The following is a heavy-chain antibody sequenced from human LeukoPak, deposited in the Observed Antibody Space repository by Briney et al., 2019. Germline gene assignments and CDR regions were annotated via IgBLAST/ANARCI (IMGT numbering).Heavy chain of an antibody. D-gene: IGHD3-10*01. Sequence: ASVKVSRKASGYTFTGYYTHWVRQAPGQGLERMGWINPNSGGTNYAQKFQGRVTMTRDTSISTAYMELSRLRSDDTAVYYCARDLVRGVPLGYWGQGTLVTVSS. CDR1: GYTFTGYY. CDR3: ARDLVRGVPLGY. J-gene: IGHJ4*02. CDR2: INPNSGGT. V-gene: IGHV1-2*02.